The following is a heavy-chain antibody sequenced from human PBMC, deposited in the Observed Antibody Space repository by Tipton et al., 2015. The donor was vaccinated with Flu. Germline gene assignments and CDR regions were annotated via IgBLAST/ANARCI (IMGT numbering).Heavy chain of an antibody. J-gene: IGHJ3*02. D-gene: IGHD1-26*01. CDR3: AREHRWELHAIDI. V-gene: IGHV4-61*02. CDR1: GGSISSGSYY. CDR2: IYTSGST. Sequence: TLSLTCTVSGGSISSGSYYWSWIRRPAGKGLEWIGRIYTSGSTNYNPALKSRVTISVDTSKNQFSLKLSSVTAADTAVYYCAREHRWELHAIDIWGPGTMVTVSS.